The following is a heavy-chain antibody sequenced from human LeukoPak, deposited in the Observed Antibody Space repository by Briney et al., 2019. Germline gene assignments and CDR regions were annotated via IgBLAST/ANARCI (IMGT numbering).Heavy chain of an antibody. CDR2: IYYSGST. CDR1: GGSISSYY. J-gene: IGHJ3*02. Sequence: TSETLSLTCTVSGGSISSYYWSWIRQPPGKGLEWIGYIYYSGSTNYNPSLKSRVTISVDTSKNQFSLKLSSVTAADTAVYYCARRSGVTTRPRAFDIWGQGAMVTVSS. V-gene: IGHV4-59*08. D-gene: IGHD4-17*01. CDR3: ARRSGVTTRPRAFDI.